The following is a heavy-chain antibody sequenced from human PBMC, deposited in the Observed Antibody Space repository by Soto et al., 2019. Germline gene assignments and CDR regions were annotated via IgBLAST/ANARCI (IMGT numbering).Heavy chain of an antibody. CDR3: ASGSRVPYYFDY. V-gene: IGHV4-31*03. CDR2: IYYSGST. CDR1: GGSISSGGYY. J-gene: IGHJ4*02. Sequence: TLSLTCTVSGGSISSGGYYWSWIRQHPGKGLEWIGYIYYSGSTYYNPSLKSRVTISVDTSKNQFSLKLSSVTAADTAVYYCASGSRVPYYFDYWGQGTLVTVSS.